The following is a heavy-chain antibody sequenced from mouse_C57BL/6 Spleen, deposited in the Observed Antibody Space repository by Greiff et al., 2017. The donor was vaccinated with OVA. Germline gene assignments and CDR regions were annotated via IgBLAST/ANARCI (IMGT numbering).Heavy chain of an antibody. V-gene: IGHV1-18*01. CDR1: GYTFTDYN. J-gene: IGHJ3*01. CDR2: INPNNGGT. CDR3: ARGSTVVPSFAY. D-gene: IGHD1-1*01. Sequence: VQLQQSGPELVKPGASVKIPCKASGYTFTDYNMDWVKQSHGKSLEWIGDINPNNGGTIYNQKFKGKATLTVDKSSSTAYMELRSLTSEDTAVYYCARGSTVVPSFAYWGQGTLVTVSA.